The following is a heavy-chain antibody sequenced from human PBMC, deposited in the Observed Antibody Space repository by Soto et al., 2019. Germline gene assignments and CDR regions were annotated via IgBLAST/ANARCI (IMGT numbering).Heavy chain of an antibody. V-gene: IGHV3-21*01. CDR3: ARDPRWAPFDY. J-gene: IGHJ4*02. Sequence: TGGSLRLSCAASGFTFSSYSMNWVRQAPGKGLEWVSSISSSSSYIYYADSVKGRFTISRDNAKNSLYLQMNSLRAEDTAVYYCARDPRWAPFDYWGQGTLVTAPQ. CDR1: GFTFSSYS. CDR2: ISSSSSYI. D-gene: IGHD6-13*01.